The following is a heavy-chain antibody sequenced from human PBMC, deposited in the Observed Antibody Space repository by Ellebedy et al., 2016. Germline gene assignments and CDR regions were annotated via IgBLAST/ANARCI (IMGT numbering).Heavy chain of an antibody. V-gene: IGHV3-30*03. CDR1: GFTLSGYG. Sequence: GGSLRLXXAASGFTLSGYGMHWVRQAPGKGLEWVAVISYDGRNKHYADSVKGRFTISRDNSKNTLFLQMNSLRAEDTAVYYCARDSLEWIQVWSGERDGMDVWGQGTTVTVSS. J-gene: IGHJ6*02. CDR3: ARDSLEWIQVWSGERDGMDV. D-gene: IGHD5-18*01. CDR2: ISYDGRNK.